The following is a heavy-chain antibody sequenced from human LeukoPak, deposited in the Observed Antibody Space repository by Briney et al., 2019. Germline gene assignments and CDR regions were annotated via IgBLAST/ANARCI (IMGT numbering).Heavy chain of an antibody. Sequence: PGGSLRLSCAASGFTFSSYSMNWVRQAPGKGLEWVSSISSSSSYIYYADSVKGRFTISRDNAKNSLYLQMNSLRAEDTALYYCARYFDPYYYGSGSPSFDYWGQGTLVTVSS. CDR2: ISSSSSYI. CDR1: GFTFSSYS. J-gene: IGHJ4*02. CDR3: ARYFDPYYYGSGSPSFDY. D-gene: IGHD3-10*01. V-gene: IGHV3-21*04.